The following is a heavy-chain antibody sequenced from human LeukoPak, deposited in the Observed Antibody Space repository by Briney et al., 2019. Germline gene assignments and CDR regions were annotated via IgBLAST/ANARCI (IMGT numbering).Heavy chain of an antibody. CDR1: GGSISSGGYY. CDR3: ASLWFGEHLVPQPREYGMDV. J-gene: IGHJ6*02. CDR2: IYYSGST. V-gene: IGHV4-31*03. D-gene: IGHD3-10*01. Sequence: PSETLSLTCTVSGGSISSGGYYWSWIRQHPGKGLEWIGYIYYSGSTYYNPSLKSRVTISVDTSKNQFSLKLSSVTAADTAVYYCASLWFGEHLVPQPREYGMDVWGQGTTVTVSS.